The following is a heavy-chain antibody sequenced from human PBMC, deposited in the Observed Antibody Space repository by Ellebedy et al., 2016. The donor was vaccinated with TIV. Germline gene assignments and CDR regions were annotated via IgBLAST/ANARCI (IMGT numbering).Heavy chain of an antibody. CDR1: GFTFSSAA. Sequence: GGSLRLXXAASGFTFSSAAMSWVRQAPGKGLEWVSLISSSGRNTYYADSVKGRFTISRDDSKNTLYLQMNSLRAEDTAAYYCAKDIELSYWGQGSLVTVSS. CDR3: AKDIELSY. D-gene: IGHD5-18*01. V-gene: IGHV3-23*01. J-gene: IGHJ4*02. CDR2: ISSSGRNT.